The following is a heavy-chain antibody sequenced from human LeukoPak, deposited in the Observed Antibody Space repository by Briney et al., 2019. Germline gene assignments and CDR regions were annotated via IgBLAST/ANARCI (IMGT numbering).Heavy chain of an antibody. CDR2: MNPNSGNT. CDR1: GYTFTSCD. V-gene: IGHV1-8*01. J-gene: IGHJ6*03. D-gene: IGHD3-3*01. Sequence: ASVKVSCKASGYTFTSCDINWVRQATGQGLEWMGWMNPNSGNTGYAQKFQGRVTMTRNTSISTAYMELSSLRSEDTAVYYCARGVRYDFWSGYYGDYYYYMDVWGKGTTVTVSS. CDR3: ARGVRYDFWSGYYGDYYYYMDV.